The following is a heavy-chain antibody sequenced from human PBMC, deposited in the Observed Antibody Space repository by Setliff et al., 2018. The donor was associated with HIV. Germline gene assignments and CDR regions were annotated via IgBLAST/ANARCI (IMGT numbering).Heavy chain of an antibody. Sequence: PSETLSLTCTVSGGSISGHYWSWIRQPPGKGLEWIGYIYTSGSTYHSPSLESRVTISIDTSKNQFSLKLSSVTAADTAVYYCARNWGPNWFDPWGQGTLVTVSS. CDR1: GGSISGHY. J-gene: IGHJ5*02. CDR2: IYTSGST. CDR3: ARNWGPNWFDP. D-gene: IGHD7-27*01. V-gene: IGHV4-4*09.